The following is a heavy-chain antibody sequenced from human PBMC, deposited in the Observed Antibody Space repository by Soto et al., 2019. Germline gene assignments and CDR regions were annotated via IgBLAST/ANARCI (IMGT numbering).Heavy chain of an antibody. CDR1: GGSISSYY. CDR3: ARERTVAGNDF. V-gene: IGHV4-59*01. CDR2: IYYSGKT. J-gene: IGHJ4*02. Sequence: SETLSLTCTVSGGSISSYYWSWIRQPPGKGLEWIGYIYYSGKTYYNPSLKSRVTISVDTSKNQFSLKLTSVTAADTAVYYCARERTVAGNDFWGQGTLVTVSS. D-gene: IGHD6-19*01.